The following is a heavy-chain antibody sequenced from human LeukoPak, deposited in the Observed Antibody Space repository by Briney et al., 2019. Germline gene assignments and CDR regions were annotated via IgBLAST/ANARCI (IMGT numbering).Heavy chain of an antibody. CDR3: ATESREVGATRGYYYYGMDV. D-gene: IGHD1-26*01. V-gene: IGHV1-24*01. CDR2: FDPEDGET. Sequence: ASVKVSCKVFGYSLSEISMHWVRQAPGKGLEWMGGFDPEDGETIYAQKFQGRVTMTEDTSTDTAYMELSSLRSEDTAVYYCATESREVGATRGYYYYGMDVWGQGTTVTVSS. CDR1: GYSLSEIS. J-gene: IGHJ6*02.